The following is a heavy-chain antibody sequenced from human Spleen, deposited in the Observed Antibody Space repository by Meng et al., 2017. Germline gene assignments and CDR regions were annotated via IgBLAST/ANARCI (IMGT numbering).Heavy chain of an antibody. CDR2: MNPNSGNT. J-gene: IGHJ6*02. V-gene: IGHV1-8*02. Sequence: ASVKVSCKASGDTFSNYVINWVRQATGQGLEWMGWMNPNSGNTGYAQKFQGRVTMTRNTSISTAYMELSSLRSEDTAVYYCARAVVVVPAAILPQYYYYYYGMDVWGQGTTVTVSS. D-gene: IGHD2-2*01. CDR3: ARAVVVVPAAILPQYYYYYYGMDV. CDR1: GDTFSNYV.